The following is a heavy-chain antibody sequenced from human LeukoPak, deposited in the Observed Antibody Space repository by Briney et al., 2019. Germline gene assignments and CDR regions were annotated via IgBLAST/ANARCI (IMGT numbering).Heavy chain of an antibody. CDR1: GFTFSDHY. J-gene: IGHJ5*02. V-gene: IGHV3-72*01. Sequence: PGGSLRLSCAASGFTFSDHYMDWVRQAPGNGLEWVGRTRNKANSYTTEYAASVKGRFTISRDDSKNSLYLQMNSLKTEDTAVYYCARDRVYCSGGSCYSLGFDPWGQGTLVTVSS. CDR3: ARDRVYCSGGSCYSLGFDP. D-gene: IGHD2-15*01. CDR2: TRNKANSYTT.